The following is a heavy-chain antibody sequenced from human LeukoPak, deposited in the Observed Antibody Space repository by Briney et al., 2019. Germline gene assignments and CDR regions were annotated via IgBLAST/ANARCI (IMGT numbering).Heavy chain of an antibody. Sequence: SETLSLTCTVSGDSISGYYWSWIRQPAGRGLGWIGRVFNSGSASYNPSLRSRVTMSLDTSKNQFSLKLTSVTPGDTAMYYCARENYYNSGSYRFDYWGEGALVTVSS. V-gene: IGHV4-4*07. CDR3: ARENYYNSGSYRFDY. J-gene: IGHJ4*02. CDR2: VFNSGSA. D-gene: IGHD3-10*01. CDR1: GDSISGYY.